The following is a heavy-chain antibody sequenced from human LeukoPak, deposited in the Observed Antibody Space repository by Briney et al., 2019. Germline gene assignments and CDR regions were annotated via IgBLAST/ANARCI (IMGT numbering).Heavy chain of an antibody. V-gene: IGHV1-46*01. J-gene: IGHJ6*02. Sequence: VASVKVSCKTSGDTFTNYFVHWVRQAPGQGPEWMGLIHTSGGSTTYTQKFQGRVTMTGDTSTSTVYMELSSMRSEDTAVYYCARGDDHYYYALDVWGQGTTVAVSS. D-gene: IGHD5-24*01. CDR3: ARGDDHYYYALDV. CDR1: GDTFTNYF. CDR2: IHTSGGST.